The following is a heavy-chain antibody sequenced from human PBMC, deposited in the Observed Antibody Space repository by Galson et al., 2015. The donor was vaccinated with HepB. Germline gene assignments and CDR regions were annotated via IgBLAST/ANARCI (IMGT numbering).Heavy chain of an antibody. D-gene: IGHD3-10*01. V-gene: IGHV4-59*01. J-gene: IGHJ5*02. Sequence: ETLSLTCTVSGGSISSYYWSWIRQPPGKGLEWIGYIYYSGSTNYNPSLKSRVTISVGTSKNQFSLKLSSVTAADTAVYYCARENYYGSGSRIKRPNWFDPWGQGTLVTVSS. CDR1: GGSISSYY. CDR3: ARENYYGSGSRIKRPNWFDP. CDR2: IYYSGST.